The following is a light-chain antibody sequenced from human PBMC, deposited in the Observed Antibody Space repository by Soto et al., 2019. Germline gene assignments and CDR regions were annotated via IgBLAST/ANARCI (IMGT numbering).Light chain of an antibody. CDR1: QSVSSK. V-gene: IGKV3-15*01. J-gene: IGKJ4*01. CDR3: QQYHDWPPA. CDR2: GAS. Sequence: ETVMTQSPATLSLSPGERATLSCRASQSVSSKLVWYQQKPGQAPRFLIYGASTRATGIPARFRGSGSGTEFTLTIDSLQSEDIAVYYCQQYHDWPPAFGGGTKVEIK.